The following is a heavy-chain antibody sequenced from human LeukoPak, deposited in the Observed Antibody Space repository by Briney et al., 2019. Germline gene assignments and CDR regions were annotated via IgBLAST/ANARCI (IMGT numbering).Heavy chain of an antibody. J-gene: IGHJ4*02. Sequence: GGSLRLSCVASGFTFSTYGMHWVRQAPGKGLEWVAVVWFDGSNKNYAESVKGRFTISRDNAKNSLYLQMNSLRAEDTAVYYCARAGGSYYPDFDYWGQGTLVTVSS. CDR3: ARAGGSYYPDFDY. CDR1: GFTFSTYG. CDR2: VWFDGSNK. D-gene: IGHD1-26*01. V-gene: IGHV3-33*01.